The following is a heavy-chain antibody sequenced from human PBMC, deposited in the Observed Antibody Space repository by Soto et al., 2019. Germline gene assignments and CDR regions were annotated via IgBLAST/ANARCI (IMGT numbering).Heavy chain of an antibody. CDR3: ARLYTGYEAFEY. V-gene: IGHV4-30-4*01. J-gene: IGHJ4*02. CDR2: IYYSGST. Sequence: SETLSLTCSFSVVSINSGDYYCSWIRQSPGKGLEWIGYIYYSGSTYYNPSLKSRSTISIDTSKNQFFLDVDSVTAADTAVYYCARLYTGYEAFEYGGQPNQVTV. D-gene: IGHD5-12*01. CDR1: VVSINSGDYY.